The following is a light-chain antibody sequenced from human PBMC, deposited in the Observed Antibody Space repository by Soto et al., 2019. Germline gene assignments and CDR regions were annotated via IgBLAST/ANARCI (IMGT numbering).Light chain of an antibody. CDR3: MQALQTRWT. J-gene: IGKJ1*01. CDR1: QSLLYSNGYIY. CDR2: LGY. V-gene: IGKV2-28*01. Sequence: DIVMTQSPLSLPVTPGEPASISCRSSQSLLYSNGYIYLDWYLQKPGQSPQLLIYLGYNRASGVPDRFSGSASGTDFTLTISRVEAEDLGVYYCMQALQTRWTFGQGTKVEIK.